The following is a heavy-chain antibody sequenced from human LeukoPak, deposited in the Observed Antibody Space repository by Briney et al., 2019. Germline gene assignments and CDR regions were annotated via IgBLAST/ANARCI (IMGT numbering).Heavy chain of an antibody. CDR1: GYTFTGYY. J-gene: IGHJ3*02. CDR2: INPNSGGT. CDR3: ARDYDFWSGYPMGAFDI. Sequence: ASVTVSCKASGYTFTGYYMHWVRQAPGQGLEWMGWINPNSGGTNYAQKFQGRVTMTRDTSISTAYMELSRLRSDDTAVYYCARDYDFWSGYPMGAFDIWGQGTMVTVSS. D-gene: IGHD3-3*01. V-gene: IGHV1-2*02.